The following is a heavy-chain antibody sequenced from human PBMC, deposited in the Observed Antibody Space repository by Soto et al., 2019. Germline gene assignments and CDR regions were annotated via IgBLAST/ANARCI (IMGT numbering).Heavy chain of an antibody. D-gene: IGHD6-13*01. CDR2: IYYSGST. CDR1: GGSISSGGYY. Sequence: SETLSLTCTVSGGSISSGGYYWSWIRQHPGKGLEWIGYIYYSGSTYYNPSLKSRVTISVDTSKNQFSLKLSSVTAADTAVYYCARLHGYSSSWYEPPPTHDYYYMDVWGKGTTVTVSS. CDR3: ARLHGYSSSWYEPPPTHDYYYMDV. J-gene: IGHJ6*03. V-gene: IGHV4-31*03.